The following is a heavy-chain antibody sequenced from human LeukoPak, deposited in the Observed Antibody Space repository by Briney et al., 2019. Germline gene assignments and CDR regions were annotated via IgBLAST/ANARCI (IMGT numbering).Heavy chain of an antibody. CDR3: ARDWELGH. J-gene: IGHJ4*02. Sequence: PSETLSLTCTVSGGSIGNFFWSWIRQSPGEGLEWIGFIYENGRTSYNPPLKSRVTISVDMSKNQFSLRLTSMTAADTAVYYCARDWELGHWGRGILVTVTS. CDR2: IYENGRT. CDR1: GGSIGNFF. V-gene: IGHV4-59*01. D-gene: IGHD1-26*01.